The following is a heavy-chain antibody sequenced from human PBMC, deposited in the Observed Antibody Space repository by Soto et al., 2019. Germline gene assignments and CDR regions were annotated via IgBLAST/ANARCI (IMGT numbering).Heavy chain of an antibody. CDR3: ARDRVMLTFGGASEEWGIDS. J-gene: IGHJ4*02. D-gene: IGHD3-16*01. CDR2: SFSGPT. V-gene: IGHV4-31*03. CDR1: VTPSPVVFTT. Sequence: PSETLSSPALSLVTPSPVVFTTGAGSASSQGRAWSGLGTSFSGPTYYNPSLKSRVTISVDTSKNQFSLKLNSVTAADTAVYYCARDRVMLTFGGASEEWGIDSWGRGTLVTVSS.